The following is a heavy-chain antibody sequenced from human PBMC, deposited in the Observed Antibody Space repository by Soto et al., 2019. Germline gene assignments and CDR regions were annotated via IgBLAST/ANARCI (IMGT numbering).Heavy chain of an antibody. CDR2: IWYDGSNK. CDR3: ARSRGYSYGYKDY. CDR1: GFTFSSYG. J-gene: IGHJ4*02. D-gene: IGHD5-18*01. Sequence: GWSLRLSCAASGFTFSSYGVHWVRQAPGKGLEWVAVIWYDGSNKYYADSVKGRFTISRDNSKNTLYLQMNSLRAEDTAVYYCARSRGYSYGYKDYWGQGTLVTFSS. V-gene: IGHV3-33*01.